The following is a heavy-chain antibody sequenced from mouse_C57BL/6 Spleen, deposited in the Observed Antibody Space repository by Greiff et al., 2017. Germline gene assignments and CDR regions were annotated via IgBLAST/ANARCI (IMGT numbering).Heavy chain of an antibody. J-gene: IGHJ2*01. Sequence: QVQLQQSGPELVKPGASVKISCKASGYAFSSSWMNWVKQRPGKGLEWIGRIYPGDGVTNYNGKFKGKATLTADKSSSTAYMQLSSLTSEDSAVYFCARTSAGHHYFDYWGQGTTLTVSA. CDR1: GYAFSSSW. V-gene: IGHV1-82*01. CDR2: IYPGDGVT. CDR3: ARTSAGHHYFDY.